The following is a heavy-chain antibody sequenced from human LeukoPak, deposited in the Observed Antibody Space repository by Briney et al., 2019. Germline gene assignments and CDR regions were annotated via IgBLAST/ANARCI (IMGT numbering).Heavy chain of an antibody. CDR2: LSGSGGST. D-gene: IGHD6-19*01. CDR1: GFTFSSYA. V-gene: IGHV3-23*01. Sequence: GGSLRLSCAASGFTFSSYAMNWVRQAPGKGLEWVSALSGSGGSTYYADSVKGRFTISRDNSKNTLYLQMNSLRAEDTAVYYCARGPLKYSSGWYDYYYYMDVWGKGTTVTVSS. J-gene: IGHJ6*03. CDR3: ARGPLKYSSGWYDYYYYMDV.